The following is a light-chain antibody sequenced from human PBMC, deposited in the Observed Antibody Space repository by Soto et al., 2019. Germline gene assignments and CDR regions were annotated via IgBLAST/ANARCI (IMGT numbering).Light chain of an antibody. CDR3: QQSFRLPLT. CDR1: RSDSTW. CDR2: SAS. V-gene: IGKV1-39*01. Sequence: IRLPPFSSKLSASVGATMTIPCRASRSDSTWLAWYQLKPGKAPNLLIYSASNLQSAVPSRFSGSGSGTDFTLTISSLQPEDFATYYCQQSFRLPLTFGGGTKVDIK. J-gene: IGKJ4*01.